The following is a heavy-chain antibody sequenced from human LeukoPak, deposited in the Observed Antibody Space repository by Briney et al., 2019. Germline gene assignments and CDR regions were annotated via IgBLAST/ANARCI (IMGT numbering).Heavy chain of an antibody. Sequence: SETLSLTCTVSGGSISSYYWSWVRQPPGKGLEWVGFVYYTGSTNYSPSLKSRVTISVDTSKNQFSLKLRSVTAADTAVYYCARISSSNWYDERGAFDVWGQGTMVTVSS. J-gene: IGHJ3*01. D-gene: IGHD6-13*01. CDR3: ARISSSNWYDERGAFDV. CDR1: GGSISSYY. V-gene: IGHV4-59*01. CDR2: VYYTGST.